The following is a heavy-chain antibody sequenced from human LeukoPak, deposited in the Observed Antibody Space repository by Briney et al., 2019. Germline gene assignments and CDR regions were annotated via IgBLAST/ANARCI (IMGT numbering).Heavy chain of an antibody. J-gene: IGHJ4*02. V-gene: IGHV4-39*01. D-gene: IGHD3-10*01. CDR2: IYYSGST. CDR3: ARWGRGSGSYYNDQVFRYYFDY. CDR1: GGSISSSSYY. Sequence: PSETLSLTCTVSGGSISSSSYYWGWIRQPPGKGLEWIGSIYYSGSTYYNPSLKSRVTISVDTSKNQFSLKLSSVTAADTAVYYCARWGRGSGSYYNDQVFRYYFDYWGQGTLVTVSS.